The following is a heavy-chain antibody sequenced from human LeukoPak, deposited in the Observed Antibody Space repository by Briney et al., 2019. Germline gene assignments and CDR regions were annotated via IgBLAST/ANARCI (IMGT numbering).Heavy chain of an antibody. J-gene: IGHJ4*02. V-gene: IGHV3-15*01. CDR1: GFTFSSCW. D-gene: IGHD2-21*02. Sequence: GGSLRLSCAASGFTFSSCWMHWVRHTPGKGLEWVGRIKSKTDGGTTDYAAPVKGRFTISRDDSKNTLYLQMNSLKTEDTAVYYCTTEGTYCGGDCYSNYWGQGTLVTVSS. CDR2: IKSKTDGGTT. CDR3: TTEGTYCGGDCYSNY.